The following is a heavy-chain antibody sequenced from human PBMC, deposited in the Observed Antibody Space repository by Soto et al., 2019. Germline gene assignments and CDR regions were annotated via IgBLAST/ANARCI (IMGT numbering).Heavy chain of an antibody. CDR2: IYRTGST. D-gene: IGHD1-7*01. CDR3: ASRDPGTSVDY. V-gene: IGHV4-4*02. Sequence: SETLSLTCAVSGGSFTSNNWWTWVRQPPGQGLEWIGEIYRTGSTNYNPSLKSQVTISLDKSENQFSLKVTSLTAADTAVYYCASRDPGTSVDYWGQGTLVTVSS. J-gene: IGHJ4*02. CDR1: GGSFTSNNW.